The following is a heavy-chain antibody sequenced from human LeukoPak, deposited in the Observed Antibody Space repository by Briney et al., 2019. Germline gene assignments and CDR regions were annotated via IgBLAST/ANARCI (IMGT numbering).Heavy chain of an antibody. V-gene: IGHV1-69*13. D-gene: IGHD2-2*02. J-gene: IGHJ3*02. CDR2: IIPIFGTA. CDR3: ARALVVPAAILDI. Sequence: SVKVSCKASGGTLSSYAISWVRQAPGQGLEWMGGIIPIFGTANYAQKSQGRVTITADESTSTAYMELSSLRSEDTAVYYCARALVVPAAILDIWGQGTMVTVSS. CDR1: GGTLSSYA.